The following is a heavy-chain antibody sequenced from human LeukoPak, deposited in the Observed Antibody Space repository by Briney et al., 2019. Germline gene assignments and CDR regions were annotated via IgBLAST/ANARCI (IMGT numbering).Heavy chain of an antibody. J-gene: IGHJ4*02. Sequence: GGSLRLSCSASGFTFNYYYMNWVRQAPGKGLEWLSCISGTTGAIFYADSVKGRFTISQDNDRRSLFLQLNSLRDDDTAVYYCAKPFGASPQGYCSSTSCYAGGFDYWGQGTLVTVSS. CDR2: ISGTTGAI. CDR1: GFTFNYYY. V-gene: IGHV3-48*02. CDR3: AKPFGASPQGYCSSTSCYAGGFDY. D-gene: IGHD2-2*01.